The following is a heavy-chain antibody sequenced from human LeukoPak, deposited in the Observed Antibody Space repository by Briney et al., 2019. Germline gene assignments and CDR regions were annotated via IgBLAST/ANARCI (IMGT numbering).Heavy chain of an antibody. CDR3: TRDGGLDGLRGPYYFDY. V-gene: IGHV3-49*04. J-gene: IGHJ4*02. D-gene: IGHD5-24*01. CDR1: GFTFSSYG. CDR2: IRSKAYGGTT. Sequence: PGGSLRLSCAASGFTFSSYGMSWVRQAPGKGLEWVGFIRSKAYGGTTEYAASVKGRFAISRDDSKSIAYLQMNSLKTEDTAVYYCTRDGGLDGLRGPYYFDYWGQGTLVTVSS.